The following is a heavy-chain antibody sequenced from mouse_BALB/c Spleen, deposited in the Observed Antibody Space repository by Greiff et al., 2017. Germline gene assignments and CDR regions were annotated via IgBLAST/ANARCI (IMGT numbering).Heavy chain of an antibody. D-gene: IGHD1-1*01. CDR3: ARNYGSSYAWFAY. J-gene: IGHJ3*01. CDR1: GFTFSSYG. V-gene: IGHV5-6-3*01. CDR2: INSNGGST. Sequence: EVKLVESGGGLVQPGGSLKLSCAASGFTFSSYGMSWVRQTPDKRLELVATINSNGGSTYYPDSVKGRFTISRDNAKNTLYLQMSSLKSEDTAMYYCARNYGSSYAWFAYWGQGTLVTVSA.